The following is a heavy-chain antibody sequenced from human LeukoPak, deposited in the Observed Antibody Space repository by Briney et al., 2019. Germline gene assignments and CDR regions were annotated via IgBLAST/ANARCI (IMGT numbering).Heavy chain of an antibody. CDR1: GGSISPYY. Sequence: SETLSLTCTASGGSISPYYWSWIRQPPGKGLEWIGYIYYSGSTNYNPSLKSRVTISVDTSKNQFSLKLSSVTAADTAIYYCARHGGGGESYPRVFDYWGRGNLVTVSS. V-gene: IGHV4-59*08. CDR3: ARHGGGGESYPRVFDY. D-gene: IGHD1-26*01. J-gene: IGHJ4*02. CDR2: IYYSGST.